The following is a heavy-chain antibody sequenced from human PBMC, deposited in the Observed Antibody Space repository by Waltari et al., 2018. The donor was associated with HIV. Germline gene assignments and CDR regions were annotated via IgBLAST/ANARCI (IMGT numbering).Heavy chain of an antibody. CDR1: GGSFSGYY. J-gene: IGHJ5*02. CDR3: ARGSPVVVTASWFDP. CDR2: INHSGST. V-gene: IGHV4-34*01. Sequence: QVQLQQWGAGLLKPSETLSLTCAVYGGSFSGYYWSWIRQPPGKGLEWIGEINHSGSTNYNPSLKSRVTISVDTSKNQFSLKLSSVTAADTAVYYCARGSPVVVTASWFDPWGQGTLVTVSS. D-gene: IGHD2-21*02.